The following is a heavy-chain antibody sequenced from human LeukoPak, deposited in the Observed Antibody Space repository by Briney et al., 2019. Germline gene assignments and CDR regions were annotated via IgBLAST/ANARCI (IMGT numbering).Heavy chain of an antibody. V-gene: IGHV5-51*01. J-gene: IGHJ3*02. Sequence: GESLKISCKGSGYSFTSYWIGWVRQMPGKGLEWMGIIYPGDSDTRYSPSFQGQVTTSADKSISTAYLQWSSLKASDTAMYYCARWTYYYGSGSYPDAFDIWGQGTMVTVSS. D-gene: IGHD3-10*01. CDR3: ARWTYYYGSGSYPDAFDI. CDR2: IYPGDSDT. CDR1: GYSFTSYW.